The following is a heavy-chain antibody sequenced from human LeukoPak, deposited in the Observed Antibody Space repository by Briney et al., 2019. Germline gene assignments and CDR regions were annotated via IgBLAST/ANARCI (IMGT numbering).Heavy chain of an antibody. CDR1: GFTSSSYW. CDR3: AREIDGSSDY. Sequence: GGSLRLSCAASGFTSSSYWMSWVRQAPGKGLEWVANIKQDGSEKYYVDSVKGRFTISRDNAKNSLYLQMNSLRAEDTAVYYCAREIDGSSDYWGQGTLVTVSS. CDR2: IKQDGSEK. J-gene: IGHJ4*02. D-gene: IGHD3-10*01. V-gene: IGHV3-7*01.